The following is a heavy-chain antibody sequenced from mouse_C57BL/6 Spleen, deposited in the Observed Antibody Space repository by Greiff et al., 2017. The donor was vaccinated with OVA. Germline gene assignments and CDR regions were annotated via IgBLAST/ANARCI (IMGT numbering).Heavy chain of an antibody. Sequence: QVQLQQSGAELVRPGASVKLSCKASGYTFTDYYINWVKQRPGQGLEWIARIYPGSGNTYYNEKFKGKATLTAEESSSTAYMQLSSLTSEDSAVYFCARITDPHWYFDVWGTGTTVTVSS. V-gene: IGHV1-76*01. CDR1: GYTFTDYY. D-gene: IGHD1-1*01. CDR3: ARITDPHWYFDV. CDR2: IYPGSGNT. J-gene: IGHJ1*03.